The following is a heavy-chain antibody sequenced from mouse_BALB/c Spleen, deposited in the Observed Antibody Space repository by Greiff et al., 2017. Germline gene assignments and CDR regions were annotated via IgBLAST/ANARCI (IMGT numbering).Heavy chain of an antibody. V-gene: IGHV2-2*02. J-gene: IGHJ2*01. Sequence: VQLQQSGPGLVQPSQSLSLTCTVSGFSLTSYGVHWVRQSPGKGLEWLGVIWSGGSTDYNAAFISRLSISKDNSKSQFFFKMNSLQANDTAIYYCARNRDYDDLSYFDDWGQGTTLTVSS. D-gene: IGHD2-4*01. CDR1: GFSLTSYG. CDR3: ARNRDYDDLSYFDD. CDR2: IWSGGST.